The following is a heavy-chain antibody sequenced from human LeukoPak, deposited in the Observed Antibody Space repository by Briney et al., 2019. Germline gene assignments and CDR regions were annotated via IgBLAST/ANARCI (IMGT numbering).Heavy chain of an antibody. Sequence: PGGSLRLSCAASGFTFSSYSMNWVRQAPGKGLEWVSSISSSSAYVYYADSMKGRFTISRDNAKNSLFLQMNSLRAEDTAVYYCARAGHIAYKSGGDYWGQGTLVTVSS. D-gene: IGHD2-21*01. J-gene: IGHJ4*02. CDR3: ARAGHIAYKSGGDY. CDR1: GFTFSSYS. CDR2: ISSSSAYV. V-gene: IGHV3-21*01.